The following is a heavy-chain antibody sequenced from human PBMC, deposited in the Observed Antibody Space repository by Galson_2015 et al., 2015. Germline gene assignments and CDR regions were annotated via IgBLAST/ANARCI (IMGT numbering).Heavy chain of an antibody. CDR1: GFTFSSYG. J-gene: IGHJ4*02. CDR3: ARITYSTPDY. Sequence: LRLSCAASGFTFSSYGMHWVRQAPVKGLEWVAVIWYDGSNKYYADSVKGRFTISRDNSKNTLYLQMNSLRAEDTAVYYCARITYSTPDYWGQGTLVTVSS. CDR2: IWYDGSNK. V-gene: IGHV3-33*01. D-gene: IGHD3-10*01.